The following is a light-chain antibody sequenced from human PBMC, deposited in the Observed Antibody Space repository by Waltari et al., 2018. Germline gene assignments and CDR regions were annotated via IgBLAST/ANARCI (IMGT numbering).Light chain of an antibody. CDR3: QKCDTTPPT. CDR1: RRIGSY. Sequence: IQMTMPPPSLSASVGGKAPITCRACRRIGSYLAWYQQKPGKVPNLLIYAASSSHSGVPSRFSGSGSGTDFTLTINSLRPEDVATYYCQKCDTTPPTFGQGTRVEI. J-gene: IGKJ1*01. CDR2: AAS. V-gene: IGKV1-27*01.